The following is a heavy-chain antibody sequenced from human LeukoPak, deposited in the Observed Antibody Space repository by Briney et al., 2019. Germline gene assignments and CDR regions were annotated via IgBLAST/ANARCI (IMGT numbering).Heavy chain of an antibody. D-gene: IGHD5-18*01. CDR3: ARLRGYTYGADIDY. CDR1: GYTFTSYG. J-gene: IGHJ4*02. CDR2: ISAYNGNT. Sequence: GASVKVSCKASGYTFTSYGISWVRQAPGQGLEWMGWISAYNGNTNYAQKLQGRVTTTTDTSTSTAYMELRSLRAEDTAVYYCARLRGYTYGADIDYWGQGTLVTVSS. V-gene: IGHV1-18*01.